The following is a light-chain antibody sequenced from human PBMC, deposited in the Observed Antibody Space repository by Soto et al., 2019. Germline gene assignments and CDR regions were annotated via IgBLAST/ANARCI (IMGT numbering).Light chain of an antibody. Sequence: ELVMTQSPATLSVSPGERATLSCRASQSVSNNLAWYQQKHGQAPRLLFYGASTRATGIPARFSGSGSGTEFTLTISSLQSEDFAVYFCQHYNNWPRWALGQGTKVDIK. CDR1: QSVSNN. V-gene: IGKV3-15*01. J-gene: IGKJ1*01. CDR2: GAS. CDR3: QHYNNWPRWA.